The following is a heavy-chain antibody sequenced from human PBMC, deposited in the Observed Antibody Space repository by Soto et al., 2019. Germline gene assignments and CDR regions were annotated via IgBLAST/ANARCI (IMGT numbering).Heavy chain of an antibody. V-gene: IGHV4-59*01. D-gene: IGHD2-2*01. Sequence: QVQLQESGPGLVKPSETLSLICTVSGVSISDYYWSWIRQPPGKGLEWIGYIHYSGSTDYDPSLRSRVIMSVDTSKNQFSLDLTSVTATDTAVYYCARDFGRQCSSTRCDPFYFDSWGQGTLVTVSS. CDR2: IHYSGST. CDR1: GVSISDYY. CDR3: ARDFGRQCSSTRCDPFYFDS. J-gene: IGHJ4*02.